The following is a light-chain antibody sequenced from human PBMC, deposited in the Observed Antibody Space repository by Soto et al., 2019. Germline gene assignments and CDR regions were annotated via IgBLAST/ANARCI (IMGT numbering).Light chain of an antibody. CDR2: AAS. V-gene: IGKV1-6*01. J-gene: IGKJ1*01. CDR3: LQDYNYPWT. CDR1: QGIRND. Sequence: AIQMTQSPSSLSASVGDRVTITCRASQGIRNDLGWYQQKPGKAPELLIYAASTLQSGVPSRFSGSGSGTDFTLTISSLQPEDYATYYCLQDYNYPWTFGQGTKVEIK.